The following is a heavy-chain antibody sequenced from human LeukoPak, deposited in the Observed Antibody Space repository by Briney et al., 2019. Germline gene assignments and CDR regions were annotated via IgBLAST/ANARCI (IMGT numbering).Heavy chain of an antibody. J-gene: IGHJ3*02. D-gene: IGHD6-13*01. CDR3: ARPSSSWYGDAFDI. CDR1: GCTFSSYA. V-gene: IGHV1-69*04. Sequence: AAVKVSFKASGCTFSSYAISGVRQAPGQGLEWMGRIIPILGIANYAQKFQGRVTMTADKSTSTAYMELSSLRSEDTAVYYCARPSSSWYGDAFDIWGQGTMVTVSS. CDR2: IIPILGIA.